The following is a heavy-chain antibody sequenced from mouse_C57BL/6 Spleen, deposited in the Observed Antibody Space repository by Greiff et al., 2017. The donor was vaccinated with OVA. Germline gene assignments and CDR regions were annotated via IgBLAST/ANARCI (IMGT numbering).Heavy chain of an antibody. CDR3: ARERDYYGSSYYYAMDY. J-gene: IGHJ4*01. Sequence: EVKLMESGGGLVKPGGSLKLSCAASGFTFSSYAMSWVRQTPEKRLEWVATISDGGSYTYYPDNVKGRFPISRDNAKNNLYLQMSHLKSEDTAMYYCARERDYYGSSYYYAMDYWGQGTSVTVSS. D-gene: IGHD1-1*01. V-gene: IGHV5-4*01. CDR2: ISDGGSYT. CDR1: GFTFSSYA.